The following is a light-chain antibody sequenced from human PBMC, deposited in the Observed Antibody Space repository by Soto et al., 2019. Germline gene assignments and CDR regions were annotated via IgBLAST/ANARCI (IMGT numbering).Light chain of an antibody. CDR2: GTS. CDR1: SSGFGSYKF. V-gene: IGLV2-23*01. J-gene: IGLJ1*01. CDR3: FSFTSTNTHV. Sequence: QSVLTQPASVSGSPGQSVTISCTGTSSGFGSYKFVSWYQHHPGTVPKVIIYGTSKRPSGVSDRFSGSKSGNTASLTISGLQAEDEADYYCFSFTSTNTHVFGSGTKVTVL.